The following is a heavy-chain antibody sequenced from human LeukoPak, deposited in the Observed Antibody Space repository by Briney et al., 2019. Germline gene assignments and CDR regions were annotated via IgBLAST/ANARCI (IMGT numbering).Heavy chain of an antibody. CDR1: GYTFTSNY. V-gene: IGHV1-46*01. Sequence: ASVKVSCKAFGYTFTSNYMHWVRQAPGQGPEWMGVISPSGGSTTYAQKFQGRVTMTRDTSTSTVYMELSSLRSEDTAVYYCARGGWLQQEAFDYWGQGTLVTVSS. CDR2: ISPSGGST. J-gene: IGHJ4*02. CDR3: ARGGWLQQEAFDY. D-gene: IGHD5-24*01.